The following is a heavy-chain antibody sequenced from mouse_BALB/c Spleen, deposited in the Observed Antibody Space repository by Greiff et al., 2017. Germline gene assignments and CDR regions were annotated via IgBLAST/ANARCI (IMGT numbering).Heavy chain of an antibody. CDR3: ATRSMISYYAMDY. D-gene: IGHD2-3*01. Sequence: EVQLQESGPGLVKPSQSLSLTCTVTGYSITSDYAWTCIRQYQGNKLEWMGYISYSGSTSYTPSLKSRTSITRDTSKNQFSLQFNSVTTEDTATYFWATRSMISYYAMDYWGQGTSGTVSS. V-gene: IGHV3-2*02. CDR1: GYSITSDYA. J-gene: IGHJ4*01. CDR2: ISYSGST.